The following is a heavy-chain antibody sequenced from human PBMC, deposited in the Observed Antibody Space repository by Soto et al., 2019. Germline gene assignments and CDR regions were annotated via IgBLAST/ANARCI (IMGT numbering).Heavy chain of an antibody. D-gene: IGHD3-22*01. Sequence: QVQLVQSGAEVKKPGSSVKVSCKASGGTFSSYAISWVRQAPGQGLEWMGGIIPIFGTANYEQKYQGRVTITADESTSTAYMELSSLRSEDTAVYYCARGGFSITMIAGYFDYWGQGTLVTVSS. CDR1: GGTFSSYA. CDR2: IIPIFGTA. CDR3: ARGGFSITMIAGYFDY. V-gene: IGHV1-69*01. J-gene: IGHJ4*02.